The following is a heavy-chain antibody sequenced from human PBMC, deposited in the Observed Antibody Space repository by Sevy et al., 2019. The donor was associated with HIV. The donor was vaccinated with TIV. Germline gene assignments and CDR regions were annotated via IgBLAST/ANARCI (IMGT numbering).Heavy chain of an antibody. CDR2: IYSGGST. D-gene: IGHD3-22*01. Sequence: GGSLGLSCAASGFTVSSNYMSWVRQAPGKGLEWVSVIYSGGSTYYADSVKGRFTISRDNSKNTLYLQMNSLRAEDTAVYYCARAARDYYDSTTFDYWGQGTLVTVSS. CDR3: ARAARDYYDSTTFDY. V-gene: IGHV3-53*01. J-gene: IGHJ4*02. CDR1: GFTVSSNY.